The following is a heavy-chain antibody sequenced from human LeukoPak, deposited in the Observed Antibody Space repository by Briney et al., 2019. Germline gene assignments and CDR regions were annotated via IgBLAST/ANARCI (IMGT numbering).Heavy chain of an antibody. J-gene: IGHJ1*01. V-gene: IGHV4-59*08. CDR1: GGSISSYY. Sequence: SETLSLTCTVSGGSISSYYWSWIRQPPGKGLEWIGYIYYSGSTNYNPSLKSRVTISVDTSKNQFSLKLSSVTAADTAVYYCARLSGGRLYWGQGPLVSVSS. CDR3: ARLSGGRLY. CDR2: IYYSGST. D-gene: IGHD2-15*01.